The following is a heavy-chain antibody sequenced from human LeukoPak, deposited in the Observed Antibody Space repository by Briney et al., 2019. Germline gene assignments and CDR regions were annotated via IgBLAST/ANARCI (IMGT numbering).Heavy chain of an antibody. CDR1: GYTFTSYG. D-gene: IGHD3-22*01. CDR2: ISAYNGNT. CDR3: ARDRDDSSGYYRETLFDY. Sequence: GASVKVSCKASGYTFTSYGISWVRQAPGQGLEWMGWISAYNGNTNYAQKLQGRVTMTTDTSTSTAYMELSRLRSDDTAVYYCARDRDDSSGYYRETLFDYWGQGTLVTVSS. V-gene: IGHV1-18*01. J-gene: IGHJ4*02.